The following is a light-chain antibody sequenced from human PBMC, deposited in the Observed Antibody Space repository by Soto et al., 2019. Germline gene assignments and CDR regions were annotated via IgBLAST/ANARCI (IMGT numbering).Light chain of an antibody. CDR1: QSLVYSDGTTY. Sequence: DVVMIQSPPSLPVTLGQPASISCRSSQSLVYSDGTTYLNWLQQRPGQSPWRLIYQVSNRDPGVXEXXSGSGSGSDFTLKISRVEAEDVGLYYCMQGTHWPLNFGGGDKVEIK. V-gene: IGKV2-30*01. J-gene: IGKJ4*01. CDR2: QVS. CDR3: MQGTHWPLN.